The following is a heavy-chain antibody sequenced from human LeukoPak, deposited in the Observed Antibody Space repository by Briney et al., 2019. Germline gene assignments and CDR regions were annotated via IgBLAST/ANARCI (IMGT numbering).Heavy chain of an antibody. V-gene: IGHV4-59*01. CDR2: IYYSGST. Sequence: SETLSLTCPVSGGSISSYYWGWLRQPPGKGLEWIGYIYYSGSTNYNPSLKSRVTISVDTSKNQFSLKLSSVTAADTAVYYCARAFQGIFDYWGQGTLVTVSS. J-gene: IGHJ4*02. CDR1: GGSISSYY. D-gene: IGHD2/OR15-2a*01. CDR3: ARAFQGIFDY.